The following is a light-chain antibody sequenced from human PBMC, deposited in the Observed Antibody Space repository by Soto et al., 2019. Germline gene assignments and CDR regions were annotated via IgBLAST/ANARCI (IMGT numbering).Light chain of an antibody. J-gene: IGKJ5*01. CDR3: QQYGSSPIT. V-gene: IGKV3D-20*01. CDR2: DTS. CDR1: QSVSSSY. Sequence: VVQQCTPIPSLSTRERGTPSCWASQSVSSSYVAWYQHKPGLAPRLLSHDTSSRAIGIPDRLSGSKSGTNFTLTIRRMEPEDVGMYYCQQYGSSPITLGHETRLEI.